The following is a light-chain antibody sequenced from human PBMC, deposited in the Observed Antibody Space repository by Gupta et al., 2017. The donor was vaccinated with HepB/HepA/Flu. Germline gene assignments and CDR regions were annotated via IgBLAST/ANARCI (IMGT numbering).Light chain of an antibody. CDR3: QHSHNSPRT. J-gene: IGKJ1*01. CDR2: SAT. V-gene: IGKV1-39*01. CDR1: QSITTF. Sequence: DTQMTQSPSSLSASVGDRVTITSRASQSITTFLNWYQQKPVKAPKLLIYSATRWHSGVPSRFSGSGSGTEFTLTINSLQPDDFATYYCQHSHNSPRTFGQGTKVEIK.